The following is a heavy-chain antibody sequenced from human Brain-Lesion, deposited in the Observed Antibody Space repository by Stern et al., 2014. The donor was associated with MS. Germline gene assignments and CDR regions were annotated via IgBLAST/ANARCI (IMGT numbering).Heavy chain of an antibody. CDR3: ARDQRGITIFGVVTDYYYLGMDV. V-gene: IGHV1-2*02. J-gene: IGHJ6*02. CDR1: GYIFTGYY. D-gene: IGHD3-3*01. CDR2: INPKPCGT. Sequence: VQLVESGAEVKKPGASVKVSCKTSGYIFTGYYIHWVRQAPGQGLGWMAWINPKPCGTKYAQKFQGRVTMSRDTSISTAYVELSSLTSDDTAVYYCARDQRGITIFGVVTDYYYLGMDVWGQGTTVTVSS.